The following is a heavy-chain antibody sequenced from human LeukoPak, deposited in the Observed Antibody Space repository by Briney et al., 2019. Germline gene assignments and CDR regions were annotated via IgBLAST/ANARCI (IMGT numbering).Heavy chain of an antibody. Sequence: PSETLSLTCAVYGGTFRGYYWSWIRQPPGKGLEWIGEIHYTGATNYKPSLKSRVTISGDPSKNQVSLRVSSVTAADTAVYYCASGANSGSYFLVWGQGTLVAVSS. J-gene: IGHJ4*02. CDR1: GGTFRGYY. CDR2: IHYTGAT. V-gene: IGHV4-34*01. CDR3: ASGANSGSYFLV. D-gene: IGHD3-10*01.